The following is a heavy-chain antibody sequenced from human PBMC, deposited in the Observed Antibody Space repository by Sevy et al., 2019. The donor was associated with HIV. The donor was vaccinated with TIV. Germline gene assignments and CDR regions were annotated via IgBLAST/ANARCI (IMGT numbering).Heavy chain of an antibody. CDR3: ARATGTETLDAFDV. D-gene: IGHD1-1*01. CDR2: ISGPYNSV. J-gene: IGHJ3*01. CDR1: GFTFSVYA. V-gene: IGHV3-21*01. Sequence: GGSLRLSCAASGFTFSVYAMNWVRHAPGKGLEWVSSISGPYNSVNYGGSVQGRFTISRDNAKNSLFLQMNSLKAEDTAVYYCARATGTETLDAFDVWGQGTLVTVSS.